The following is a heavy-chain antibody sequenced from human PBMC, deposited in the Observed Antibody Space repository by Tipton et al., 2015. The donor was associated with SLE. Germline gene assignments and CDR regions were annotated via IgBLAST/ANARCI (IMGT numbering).Heavy chain of an antibody. J-gene: IGHJ6*03. CDR2: IYSSGSA. CDR1: GDSIRSGSYY. Sequence: TLSLTCTVSGDSIRSGSYYWSWIRQPAGKGLEWIGRIYSSGSANYNPSLKSRVTMSVDTSKNQFSLKLSSVTAADTAVYYCARDGVIAMGYYMDVWGKGTTVTVSS. CDR3: ARDGVIAMGYYMDV. V-gene: IGHV4-61*02. D-gene: IGHD2-21*01.